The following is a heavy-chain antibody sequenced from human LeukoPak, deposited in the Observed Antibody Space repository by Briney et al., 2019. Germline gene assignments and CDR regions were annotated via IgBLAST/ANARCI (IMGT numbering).Heavy chain of an antibody. Sequence: PSETLSLTCTVAAGSISNYHWSWIRQPPGKGLEWIGCIFYSGSTYYNPSLKSRVTISVDTSKNQFSLKLSSVTAADTAVYYCARLTMVRGVPWFDYWGQGTLVTVSS. D-gene: IGHD3-10*01. J-gene: IGHJ4*02. CDR2: IFYSGST. V-gene: IGHV4-59*01. CDR3: ARLTMVRGVPWFDY. CDR1: AGSISNYH.